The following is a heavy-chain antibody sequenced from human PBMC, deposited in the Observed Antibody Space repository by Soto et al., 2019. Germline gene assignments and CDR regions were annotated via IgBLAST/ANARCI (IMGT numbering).Heavy chain of an antibody. CDR1: GDSISSDGYY. CDR2: IYYSGST. CDR3: ARRHDALTGPDAFDV. V-gene: IGHV4-31*03. D-gene: IGHD3-9*01. Sequence: QVQLQESGPGLVKASQTLSLTCTVSGDSISSDGYYLTWIRQHPGKGLEWIGDIYYSGSTSYNPSLESRVTMSVPPSDNQLARKVLSVTAADTAVYYCARRHDALTGPDAFDVWGQGTKGTVSS. J-gene: IGHJ3*01.